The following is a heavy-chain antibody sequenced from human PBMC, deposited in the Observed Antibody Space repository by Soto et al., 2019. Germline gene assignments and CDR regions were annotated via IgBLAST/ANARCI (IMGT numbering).Heavy chain of an antibody. J-gene: IGHJ4*02. CDR3: TSEGAASTDYGGNIDH. D-gene: IGHD2-15*01. CDR2: TYYRSKWYD. CDR1: GDSVSSSRAA. V-gene: IGHV6-1*01. Sequence: QVQLQQSGPGLVKPSQTLSLTCAISGDSVSSSRAAWNWIRQSPSRGLEWLGRTYYRSKWYDDYAVSVKGRISINPDTSKNHFSLHLSSVTPEDTAVYFCTSEGAASTDYGGNIDHWGPGTLVTVSS.